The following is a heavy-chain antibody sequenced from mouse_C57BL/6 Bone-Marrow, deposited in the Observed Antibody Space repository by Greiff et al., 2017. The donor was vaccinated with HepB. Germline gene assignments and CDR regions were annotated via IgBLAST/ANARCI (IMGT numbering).Heavy chain of an antibody. Sequence: EVKLMESGGGLVQPGGSLKLSCAASGFTFSDYYMYWVRQTPEKRLEWVAYISNGGGSTYYPDTVQGRFTISRDNAKNTLYLQMSRLKSEDTAMYYCARLGSSPYYAMDYWGQGTSVTVSS. J-gene: IGHJ4*01. CDR2: ISNGGGST. D-gene: IGHD1-1*01. V-gene: IGHV5-12*01. CDR1: GFTFSDYY. CDR3: ARLGSSPYYAMDY.